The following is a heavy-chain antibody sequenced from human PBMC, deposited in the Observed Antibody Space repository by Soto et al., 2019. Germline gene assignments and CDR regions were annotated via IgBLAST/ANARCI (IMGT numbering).Heavy chain of an antibody. V-gene: IGHV1-18*01. CDR1: GYTFTSYG. CDR2: NSAYNGKT. CDR3: ARVDYYDFWSGSFPYMDV. J-gene: IGHJ6*03. D-gene: IGHD3-3*01. Sequence: ASVKVSCKASGYTFTSYGISWVRQAPGQGLEWMGWNSAYNGKTKYAKKLQGRITITTNTSTSTAYMELRSLRSDDTAVYYCARVDYYDFWSGSFPYMDVWGKGTTVTVSS.